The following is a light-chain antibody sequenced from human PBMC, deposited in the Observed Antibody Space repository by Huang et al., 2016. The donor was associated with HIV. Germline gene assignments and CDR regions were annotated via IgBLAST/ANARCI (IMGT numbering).Light chain of an antibody. Sequence: EIVLTQSPGTLSLSPGERASLSCRASQSVGSSFLAWYQHKPGQAPRLLIYGASNRATGIPDRFSGSGSGTDFTLTISRLEAEDFAVYYCQQCGDSPWTFGQGIKVEIK. CDR1: QSVGSSF. J-gene: IGKJ1*01. CDR2: GAS. V-gene: IGKV3-20*01. CDR3: QQCGDSPWT.